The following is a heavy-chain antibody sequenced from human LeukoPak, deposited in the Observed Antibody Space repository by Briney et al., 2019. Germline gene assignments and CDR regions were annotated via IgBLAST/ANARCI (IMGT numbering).Heavy chain of an antibody. V-gene: IGHV3-23*01. J-gene: IGHJ4*02. D-gene: IGHD2-21*01. CDR1: GFTFSSYA. Sequence: PGGSLRLSCAASGFTFSSYAMSWVRQAPGKGLEWVSAISGSGGSTYYADPVKGRFTISRDNSKNTLYLQMNGLRAEDTAVYYCAKTYCGGDCPFDYWGQGTLVTVSS. CDR2: ISGSGGST. CDR3: AKTYCGGDCPFDY.